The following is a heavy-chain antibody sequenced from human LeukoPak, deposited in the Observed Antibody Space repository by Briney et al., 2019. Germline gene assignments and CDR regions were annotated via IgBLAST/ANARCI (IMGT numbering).Heavy chain of an antibody. V-gene: IGHV4-30-4*01. Sequence: SETLSLTCTVSDGSSSSSSWNWIRQPPGKGLEWIGYIYYSGSSYYNPSLKSRATISVDTSKNQFSLKLSSVTATDTAVYYCARGLARFYGAADDYWGQGTLVTVSS. D-gene: IGHD3-3*01. CDR1: DGSSSSSS. J-gene: IGHJ4*02. CDR2: IYYSGSS. CDR3: ARGLARFYGAADDY.